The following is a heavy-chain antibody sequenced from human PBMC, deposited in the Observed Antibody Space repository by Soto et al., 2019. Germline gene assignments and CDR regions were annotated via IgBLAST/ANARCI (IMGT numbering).Heavy chain of an antibody. V-gene: IGHV1-18*01. J-gene: IGHJ6*02. CDR3: ARVLGCSSTSCQNDYYYYYYGMDV. CDR2: ISAYNGNT. Sequence: ASVKVSCKASGYTFTSYGISWVRQAPGQGLEWMGWISAYNGNTNYAQKLQGRVTMTTDTSTSTAYMELRSLRSDDTAVYYCARVLGCSSTSCQNDYYYYYYGMDVWGQGTTVTVSS. CDR1: GYTFTSYG. D-gene: IGHD2-2*01.